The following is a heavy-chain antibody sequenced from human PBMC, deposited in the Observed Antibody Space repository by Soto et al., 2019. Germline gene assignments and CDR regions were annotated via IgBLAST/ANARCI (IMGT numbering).Heavy chain of an antibody. CDR1: VVSVTNSSYY. V-gene: IGHV4-39*01. CDR2: VYYRGRS. J-gene: IGHJ4*02. D-gene: IGHD4-17*01. CDR3: VSQRTTVPTQAYFEY. Sequence: SETLSLTCTFSVVSVTNSSYYCGWIRQSPGKGLEWIGSVYYRGRSYSKSSVKSRVTISVDTSKNRFSLSLNSVTASDTAVYFCVSQRTTVPTQAYFEYWGPGALVTVSS.